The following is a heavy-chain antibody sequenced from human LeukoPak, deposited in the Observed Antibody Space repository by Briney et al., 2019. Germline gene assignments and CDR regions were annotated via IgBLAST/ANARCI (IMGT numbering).Heavy chain of an antibody. CDR2: ISGSGGST. CDR1: GFTFSSYP. D-gene: IGHD6-19*01. CDR3: AKDLTAVAGIGSGWFDP. J-gene: IGHJ5*02. V-gene: IGHV3-23*01. Sequence: QPGGSLRLSCAASGFTFSSYPMSWVRQAPGKGLEWVSAISGSGGSTYYADSVKGRFTISRDNSKNTLYLQMNSLRAEDTAVYYCAKDLTAVAGIGSGWFDPWGQGTLVTVSS.